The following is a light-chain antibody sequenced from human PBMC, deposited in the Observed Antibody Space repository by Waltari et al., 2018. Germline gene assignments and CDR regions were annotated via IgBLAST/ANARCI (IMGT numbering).Light chain of an antibody. CDR2: DVT. CDR1: SSDIGAYNY. Sequence: QSALTQPASVSGSPGQSNTISCTGTSSDIGAYNYVSWYQQHPGKAPKLMIYDVTYRPSGVSNRFSGSKSGNTASLTISGLQAEDEADYYCSSYTSSTTWVFGGGSKLTVL. V-gene: IGLV2-14*03. J-gene: IGLJ3*02. CDR3: SSYTSSTTWV.